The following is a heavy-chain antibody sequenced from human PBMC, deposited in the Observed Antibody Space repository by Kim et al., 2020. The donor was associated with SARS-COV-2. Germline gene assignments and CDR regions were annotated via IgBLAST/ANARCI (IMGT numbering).Heavy chain of an antibody. Sequence: SVKVSCKASGGTFSSYAISWVRQAPGQGLEWMGGIIPIFGTANYAQKFQGRVTITADESTSTAYMELSSLRSEDTAVYYCARDSGDFDWLSMHWFDPWGQGTLVTVSS. D-gene: IGHD3-9*01. CDR3: ARDSGDFDWLSMHWFDP. J-gene: IGHJ5*02. CDR1: GGTFSSYA. CDR2: IIPIFGTA. V-gene: IGHV1-69*13.